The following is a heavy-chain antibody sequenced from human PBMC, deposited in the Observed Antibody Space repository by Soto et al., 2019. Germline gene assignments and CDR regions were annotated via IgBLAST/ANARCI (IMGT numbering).Heavy chain of an antibody. D-gene: IGHD3-22*01. CDR2: IWYEGSNK. V-gene: IGHV3-33*01. J-gene: IGHJ6*02. CDR1: GFTFSSYG. Sequence: QVQLVESGGGVVQPGRSLRLSCAASGFTFSSYGMHWVRQAPGKGLEWVAVIWYEGSNKYYADSVKGRFTISRDNSKNKQNLQMNGQKPDDTAEYYCAAEHLERLRYYYDGSGYGMDVWGQGTTVTVSS. CDR3: AAEHLERLRYYYDGSGYGMDV.